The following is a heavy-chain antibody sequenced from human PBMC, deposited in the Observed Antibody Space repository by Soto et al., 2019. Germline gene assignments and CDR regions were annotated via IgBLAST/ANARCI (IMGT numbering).Heavy chain of an antibody. V-gene: IGHV3-66*01. CDR3: ARMGDSSGYSGWFDP. Sequence: GGSLRLSCAAYGFTFDSAWMSWVRQAPGKGLEWVSVIYSGGSTYYADSVKGRFTISRDNSKNTLYLQMNSLRAEDTAVYYCARMGDSSGYSGWFDPWGQGTLVTVSS. CDR1: GFTFDSAW. J-gene: IGHJ5*02. D-gene: IGHD3-22*01. CDR2: IYSGGST.